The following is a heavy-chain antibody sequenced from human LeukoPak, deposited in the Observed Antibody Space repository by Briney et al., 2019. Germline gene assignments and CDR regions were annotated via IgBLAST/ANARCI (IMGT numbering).Heavy chain of an antibody. V-gene: IGHV3-11*06. J-gene: IGHJ4*02. Sequence: GGSLRLSRAASGFTFSDYYMSWIRQAPGKGLEWVSYISSSSSYTNYADSVKGRFTISRDNAKNSLYLQMNSLRAEDTAVYYCARDRDSGYDYDYWGQGTLVTVSS. CDR3: ARDRDSGYDYDY. D-gene: IGHD5-12*01. CDR1: GFTFSDYY. CDR2: ISSSSSYT.